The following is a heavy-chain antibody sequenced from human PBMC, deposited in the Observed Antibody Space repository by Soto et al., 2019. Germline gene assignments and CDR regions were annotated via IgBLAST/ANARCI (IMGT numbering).Heavy chain of an antibody. CDR1: GGSFSGYY. V-gene: IGHV4-34*01. Sequence: SETLSLTCAVFGGSFSGYYWTWIRQPPGTGLEWIGEINHSGSTNYNPSLKSRVTIAVDTSKNRFSLRLSSVPAADTAVYYCARDLRYGEYESYVMAVWGHGTRVTASS. J-gene: IGHJ6*02. CDR2: INHSGST. D-gene: IGHD4-17*01. CDR3: ARDLRYGEYESYVMAV.